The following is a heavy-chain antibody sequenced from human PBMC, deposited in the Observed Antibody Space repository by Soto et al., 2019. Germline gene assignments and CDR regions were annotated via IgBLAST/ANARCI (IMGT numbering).Heavy chain of an antibody. CDR2: IWYDGSRT. J-gene: IGHJ4*02. CDR3: AREQIGVAGSTYDY. D-gene: IGHD6-19*01. Sequence: QVQLVESGGGVVQPGTALRRSCAASGFTFSTYGMHWVRQAPVKGLAWVALIWYDGSRTHYAESVKGRFTISRDNSKNTLILQMNSLRVEDTAVYYCAREQIGVAGSTYDYWGQGTLVTVSS. CDR1: GFTFSTYG. V-gene: IGHV3-33*01.